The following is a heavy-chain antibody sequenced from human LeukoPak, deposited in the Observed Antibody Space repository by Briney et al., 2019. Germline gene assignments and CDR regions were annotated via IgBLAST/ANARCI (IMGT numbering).Heavy chain of an antibody. CDR2: ISAYNGNT. CDR1: GYTFTSYG. Sequence: ASVKVSCKASGYTFTSYGISWVRQAPGQGLEWMGWISAYNGNTNYAQKLQGRVTMTTDTSTSTAYMEPRSLRSDDTAVYYCARDLSQGVVAAAIDYWGQGTLVTVSS. V-gene: IGHV1-18*01. CDR3: ARDLSQGVVAAAIDY. J-gene: IGHJ4*02. D-gene: IGHD2-15*01.